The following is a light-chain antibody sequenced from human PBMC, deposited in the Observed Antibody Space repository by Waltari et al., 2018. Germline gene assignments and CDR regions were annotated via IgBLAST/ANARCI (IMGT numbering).Light chain of an antibody. Sequence: SYVLTQPPSVSVAPGQTARITCDGNKIGSKNVHWYQQNPGQAPVLVVYDDGDRPSGIPGRFSGSNSGNTATLTISRVDAGDEADYYCQVWDSGSDHYVFGTVTKVTVL. CDR3: QVWDSGSDHYV. CDR2: DDG. J-gene: IGLJ1*01. V-gene: IGLV3-21*02. CDR1: KIGSKN.